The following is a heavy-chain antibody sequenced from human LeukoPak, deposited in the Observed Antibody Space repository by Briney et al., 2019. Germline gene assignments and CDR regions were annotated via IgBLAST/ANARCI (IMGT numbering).Heavy chain of an antibody. CDR3: ARDDYYGSGSHGWFDP. CDR2: INPSGGST. D-gene: IGHD3-10*01. V-gene: IGHV1-46*01. Sequence: GASVKVSCKASGYTFTSYYMHWVRQAPGQGLEWMGIINPSGGSTSYAQKFQGRVTMTRDTSTSTVYMELSSLRSEDTAVYYCARDDYYGSGSHGWFDPWGQGTLVTVSS. J-gene: IGHJ5*02. CDR1: GYTFTSYY.